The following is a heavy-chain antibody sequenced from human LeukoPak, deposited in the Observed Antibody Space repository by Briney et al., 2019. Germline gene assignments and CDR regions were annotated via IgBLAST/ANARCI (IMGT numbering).Heavy chain of an antibody. CDR2: IKEDGSEK. J-gene: IGHJ3*02. CDR3: AGGPARYPI. Sequence: GGSLRLSCAVSGITFSSYWMSWVRQAPGKGLEWVANIKEDGSEKYYVDSVKGRFTISRDNAKNSLYLQMSSLRAEDTAVYYCAGGPARYPIWGQGKMVTVSS. CDR1: GITFSSYW. V-gene: IGHV3-7*01. D-gene: IGHD3-9*01.